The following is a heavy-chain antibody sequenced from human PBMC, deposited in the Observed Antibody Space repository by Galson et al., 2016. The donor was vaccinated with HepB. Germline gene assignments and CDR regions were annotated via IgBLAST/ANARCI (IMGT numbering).Heavy chain of an antibody. CDR1: GFTFSSYA. J-gene: IGHJ4*02. CDR3: AKGYNILTGLIDY. D-gene: IGHD3-9*01. V-gene: IGHV3-23*01. Sequence: SLRLSCAVSGFTFSSYAMSWFRQAPGKGLEWVSSITGSGGRSDFADSVKGRFTISRDNSKNTLFLQMNNMRAEDTAVYYCAKGYNILTGLIDYWGQGTLVTVSS. CDR2: ITGSGGRS.